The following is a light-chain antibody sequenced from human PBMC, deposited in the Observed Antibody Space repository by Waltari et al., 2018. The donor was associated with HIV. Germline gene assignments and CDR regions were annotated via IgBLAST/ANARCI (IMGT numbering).Light chain of an antibody. V-gene: IGKV3-20*01. Sequence: EVVLTQSPGTPSLSPGERFTFPCSANQTVNNNFFTWYQQKPVQAPRLIIYGASNRATDIPDRFSGFGSGTDFTLFISTLDPEDSALYFCQYFTSTPTYTFGQGTKLEIK. J-gene: IGKJ2*01. CDR2: GAS. CDR1: QTVNNNF. CDR3: QYFTSTPTYT.